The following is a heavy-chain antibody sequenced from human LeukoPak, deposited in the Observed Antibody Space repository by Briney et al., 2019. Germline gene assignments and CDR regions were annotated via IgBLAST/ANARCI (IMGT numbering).Heavy chain of an antibody. D-gene: IGHD3-22*01. CDR2: ISGSGGGST. CDR3: AFTNYYDNSGYYAPRLDY. CDR1: GFTFSSYA. Sequence: SGGSLRLSCAASGFTFSSYAMSWVRQAPGKGLEWVSGISGSGGGSTYYADSVKGRSTISRDNSKNTLYLQMNSLRAEDTAVYYCAFTNYYDNSGYYAPRLDYWGQGTLVTVSS. V-gene: IGHV3-23*01. J-gene: IGHJ4*02.